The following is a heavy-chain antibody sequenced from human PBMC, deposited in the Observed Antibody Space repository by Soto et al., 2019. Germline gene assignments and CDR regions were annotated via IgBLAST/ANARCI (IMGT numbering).Heavy chain of an antibody. CDR1: GYTFTSYG. CDR2: ISAYNGNT. Sequence: GASVKVSCKASGYTFTSYGISWVRQASGQGLEWMGWISAYNGNTNYAQNLQGRVTMTTDTSTSTAYMELRSLRSDDTAVYYCARDLVGNYYDSSGLNWFDPWGQGTLVTVSS. J-gene: IGHJ5*02. CDR3: ARDLVGNYYDSSGLNWFDP. V-gene: IGHV1-18*01. D-gene: IGHD3-22*01.